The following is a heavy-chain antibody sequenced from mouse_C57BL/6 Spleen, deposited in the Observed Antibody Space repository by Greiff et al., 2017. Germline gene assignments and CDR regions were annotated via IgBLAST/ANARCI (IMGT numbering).Heavy chain of an antibody. D-gene: IGHD1-1*01. Sequence: QVQLKESGAELAKPGASVKLSCKASGYTFTSYWMHWVKQRPGQGLEWIGYINPSSGYTKYNQKFKDKATLTADKSSSTAYMQLSSLTYEDSAVYYCARWTLTTVVATDYFDYWGQGTTLTVSS. CDR2: INPSSGYT. J-gene: IGHJ2*01. V-gene: IGHV1-7*01. CDR1: GYTFTSYW. CDR3: ARWTLTTVVATDYFDY.